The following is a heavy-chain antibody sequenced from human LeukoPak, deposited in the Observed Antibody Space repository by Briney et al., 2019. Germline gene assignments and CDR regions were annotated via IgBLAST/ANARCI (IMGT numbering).Heavy chain of an antibody. CDR3: ARSLRGWSSHVHY. D-gene: IGHD6-19*01. J-gene: IGHJ4*02. CDR1: GYTFSNYG. CDR2: ISANNGNT. Sequence: ASVKVSCKASGYTFSNYGITWVRQAPGQGLEWMGWISANNGNTKYAQIVQGRVTMTTDTTTSTSYMELRSLRSDNTAVYYCARSLRGWSSHVHYWGQGTLVSASS. V-gene: IGHV1-18*01.